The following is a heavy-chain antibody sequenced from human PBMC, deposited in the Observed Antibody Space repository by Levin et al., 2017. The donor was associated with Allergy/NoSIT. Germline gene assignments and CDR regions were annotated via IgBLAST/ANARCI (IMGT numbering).Heavy chain of an antibody. J-gene: IGHJ6*02. V-gene: IGHV4-39*01. CDR2: IYYSGST. D-gene: IGHD2-2*01. CDR3: ASTVRYCSSTSCRPKRDYYDGMDV. CDR1: GGSISSSSYY. Sequence: SETLSLTCTVSGGSISSSSYYWGWIRQPPGKGLEWIGSIYYSGSTYYNPSLKSRVTISVDTSKNQFSLKLSSVTAADTAVYYCASTVRYCSSTSCRPKRDYYDGMDVWGQGTTVTVSS.